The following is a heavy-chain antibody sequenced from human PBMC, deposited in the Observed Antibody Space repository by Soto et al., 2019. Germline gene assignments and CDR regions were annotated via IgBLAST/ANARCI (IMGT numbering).Heavy chain of an antibody. D-gene: IGHD3-3*01. CDR1: GYTFTSYY. J-gene: IGHJ4*02. Sequence: GASVMVSCKASGYTFTSYYMHWVRQAPGQGLEWMGIINPSGGSTSYAQKFQGRVTMTRDTSTSTVYMELSSLRSEDTAVYYCARDDRVVIPPRPFDYWGQGTLVTVSS. CDR2: INPSGGST. V-gene: IGHV1-46*01. CDR3: ARDDRVVIPPRPFDY.